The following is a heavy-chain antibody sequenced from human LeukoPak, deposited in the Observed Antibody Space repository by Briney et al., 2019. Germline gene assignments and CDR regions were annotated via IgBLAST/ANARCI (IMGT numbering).Heavy chain of an antibody. Sequence: GGSLRLSRAASGFTFSNYAMNWVRQAPGKGLEWVSAISASGGNTNYADSVKGRFTISRDNSKDTLYLQMYSLRAEDTAVYYCAKRRGAARTGKEYQFDYWGQGTLVTVSS. CDR3: AKRRGAARTGKEYQFDY. CDR1: GFTFSNYA. D-gene: IGHD6-6*01. CDR2: ISASGGNT. J-gene: IGHJ4*02. V-gene: IGHV3-23*01.